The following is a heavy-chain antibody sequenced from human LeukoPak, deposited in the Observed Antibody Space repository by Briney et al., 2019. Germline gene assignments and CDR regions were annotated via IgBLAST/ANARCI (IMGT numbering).Heavy chain of an antibody. Sequence: GGSLRLSCAASGFTFDDYAMHWVRQAPGKGLEWVSGISWNSGSIGYADSVKGRFTISRDNAKNSLYLQMNSLRAEDTALYYCAKDLGVPAARDAFDIWGQGTMVTVSS. J-gene: IGHJ3*02. CDR3: AKDLGVPAARDAFDI. CDR2: ISWNSGSI. CDR1: GFTFDDYA. D-gene: IGHD2-2*01. V-gene: IGHV3-9*01.